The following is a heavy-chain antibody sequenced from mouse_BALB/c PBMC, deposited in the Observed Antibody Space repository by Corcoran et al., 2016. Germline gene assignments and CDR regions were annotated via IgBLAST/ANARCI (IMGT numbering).Heavy chain of an antibody. Sequence: EVQLQQSGAELVKPGASVKLSCTASGFNIKDTYMHWVKQRPEQGLEWIGRIDPANGNTKYDPKFQGKATITADTSSNTAYLQLSSLTSEDTAVYYCATTYGNYASWFAYWGQGTLVTVSA. D-gene: IGHD2-1*01. V-gene: IGHV14-3*02. CDR2: IDPANGNT. J-gene: IGHJ3*01. CDR1: GFNIKDTY. CDR3: ATTYGNYASWFAY.